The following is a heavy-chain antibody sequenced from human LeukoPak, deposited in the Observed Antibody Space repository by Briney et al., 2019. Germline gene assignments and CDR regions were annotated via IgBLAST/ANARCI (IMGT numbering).Heavy chain of an antibody. D-gene: IGHD5-18*01. CDR3: ARDTAMVKPSFDY. J-gene: IGHJ4*02. V-gene: IGHV4-34*01. CDR1: GGSISSYY. Sequence: PSETLSLTCTVSGGSISSYYWSWIRQPPGKGLEWIGEINHSGSTNYNPSLKSRVTISVDTSKNQFSLKLSSVTAADTAVYYCARDTAMVKPSFDYWGQGTLVTVSS. CDR2: INHSGST.